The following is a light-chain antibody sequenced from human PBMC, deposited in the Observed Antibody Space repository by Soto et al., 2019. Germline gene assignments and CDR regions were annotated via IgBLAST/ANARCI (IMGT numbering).Light chain of an antibody. V-gene: IGLV2-14*01. CDR3: CSYAGSSTWV. CDR2: EVT. Sequence: QSVLTQPASVSGSPGQSITISCTGTSGDIGGYNYVSWYQQHPGKAPKLLISEVTNRPSGVSNRFSGSKSGNTASLTISGLQAEDEADYYCCSYAGSSTWVFGGGTKVTVL. CDR1: SGDIGGYNY. J-gene: IGLJ3*02.